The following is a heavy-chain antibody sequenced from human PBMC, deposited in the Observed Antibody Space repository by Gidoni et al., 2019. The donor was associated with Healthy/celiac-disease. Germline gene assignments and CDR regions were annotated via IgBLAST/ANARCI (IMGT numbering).Heavy chain of an antibody. CDR2: IHYSGST. V-gene: IGHV4-59*01. CDR3: ARAGDGDWSGYYTSYYYYYMDV. CDR1: GGSLSSYS. D-gene: IGHD3-3*01. Sequence: QVQLQESGPGLVKPSETLSLTCPFSGGSLSSYSCSWIRQPPGKGLEWIGYIHYSGSTNYNPSLKSRVTISVDTSKNQFSLKLSSVTAADTAVYYCARAGDGDWSGYYTSYYYYYMDVWGKGTTVTVSS. J-gene: IGHJ6*03.